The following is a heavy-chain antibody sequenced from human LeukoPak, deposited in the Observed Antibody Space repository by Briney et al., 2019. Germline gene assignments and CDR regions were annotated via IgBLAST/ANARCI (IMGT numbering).Heavy chain of an antibody. Sequence: GASVKVSCKASGGTFSGYAISWVRQAPGQGLEWMGRIIPILDITNYARKFQGRVTITADKYTSTVYMELSNLGSEDTAMYYCARARRSDNGWYDYWGQGTLVTVSS. CDR1: GGTFSGYA. CDR3: ARARRSDNGWYDY. V-gene: IGHV1-69*04. CDR2: IIPILDIT. J-gene: IGHJ4*02. D-gene: IGHD6-19*01.